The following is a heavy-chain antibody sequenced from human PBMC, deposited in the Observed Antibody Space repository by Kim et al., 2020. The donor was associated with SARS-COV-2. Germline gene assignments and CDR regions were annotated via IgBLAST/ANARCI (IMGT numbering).Heavy chain of an antibody. CDR1: GYTFTSYY. CDR3: ARGDIDGRDGYNWHWYFDL. CDR2: INPSGGST. J-gene: IGHJ2*01. D-gene: IGHD5-12*01. Sequence: ASVKVSCKASGYTFTSYYMHWVRQAPGQGLEWMGIINPSGGSTSYAQKFQGRVTMTRDTSTSTVYMELSSLRSEDTAVYYCARGDIDGRDGYNWHWYFDLWGRGTLVTVSS. V-gene: IGHV1-46*01.